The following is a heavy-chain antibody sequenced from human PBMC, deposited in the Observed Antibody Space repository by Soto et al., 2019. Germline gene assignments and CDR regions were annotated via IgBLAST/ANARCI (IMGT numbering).Heavy chain of an antibody. V-gene: IGHV4-59*01. CDR1: CGPMIRYY. D-gene: IGHD1-1*01. J-gene: IGHJ5*02. Sequence: SETLSLTCTFSCGPMIRYYWTWIRQPPGKGLEWIGNIHYTGSTNYNPSLKSRVTILLGTSTSQFSLKVSSVTAADTAVYYCARDLTISSTDGPLDPWGHGTLVTVSS. CDR2: IHYTGST. CDR3: ARDLTISSTDGPLDP.